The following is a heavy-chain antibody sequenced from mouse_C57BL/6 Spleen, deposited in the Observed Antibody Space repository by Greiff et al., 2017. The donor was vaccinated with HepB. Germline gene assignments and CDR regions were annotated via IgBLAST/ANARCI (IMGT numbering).Heavy chain of an antibody. CDR2: IDPSDSYT. J-gene: IGHJ3*01. V-gene: IGHV1-50*01. CDR1: GYTFTSYW. Sequence: QVQLQQPGAELVKPGASVKLSCKASGYTFTSYWMQWVKQRPGQGLEWIGEIDPSDSYTNYNQKFKGKATLTVDTSSSTAYMQLSSLTSEDSAVYYGASGAYWGQGTLVTVSA. CDR3: ASGAY.